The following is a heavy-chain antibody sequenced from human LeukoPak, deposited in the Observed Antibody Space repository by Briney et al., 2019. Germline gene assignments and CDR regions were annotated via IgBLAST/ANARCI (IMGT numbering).Heavy chain of an antibody. CDR3: ARLSLDYGGNVDY. D-gene: IGHD4-17*01. Sequence: SETLSLTCTVSGGSISIYYWSWIRQPPGKGLEWIGYIYYSGSTNYNPSLKSRVTISVDTSKNQFSLKLSSVTAADTAVYYCARLSLDYGGNVDYWGQGTLVTVSS. CDR1: GGSISIYY. CDR2: IYYSGST. V-gene: IGHV4-59*08. J-gene: IGHJ4*02.